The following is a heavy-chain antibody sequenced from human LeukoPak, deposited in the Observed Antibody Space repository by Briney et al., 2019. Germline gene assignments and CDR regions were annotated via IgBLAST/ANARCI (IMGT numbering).Heavy chain of an antibody. Sequence: KPSETLSLTCTVSGGSISSSSYYWGWIRQPPGKGLEWIGSIYYSGSTYYNPSLKSRVTISVDTSKNQFSLKLSSVTAADTAVYYCAREGANGIAARLPDYWGQGTLVTVSS. CDR3: AREGANGIAARLPDY. CDR1: GGSISSSSYY. D-gene: IGHD6-6*01. V-gene: IGHV4-39*07. CDR2: IYYSGST. J-gene: IGHJ4*02.